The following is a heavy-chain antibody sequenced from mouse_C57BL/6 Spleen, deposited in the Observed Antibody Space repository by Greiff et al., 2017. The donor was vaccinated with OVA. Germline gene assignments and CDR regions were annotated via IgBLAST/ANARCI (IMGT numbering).Heavy chain of an antibody. CDR3: AREEGYYGSWYFEV. D-gene: IGHD1-1*01. CDR1: GFTFSDYY. J-gene: IGHJ1*03. Sequence: EVKLLESEGGLVQPGSSMKLSCTASGFTFSDYYMAWVRQVPEKGLEWVANINYDGSSTYYLDSLKSRFIISRDNAKNILYLQMSSLKSEDTATYYCAREEGYYGSWYFEVWGTGTTVTVSS. CDR2: INYDGSST. V-gene: IGHV5-16*01.